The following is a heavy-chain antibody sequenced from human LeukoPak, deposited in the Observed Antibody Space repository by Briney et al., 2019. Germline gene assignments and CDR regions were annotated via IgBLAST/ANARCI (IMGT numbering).Heavy chain of an antibody. V-gene: IGHV3-30-3*01. Sequence: GGSLRLSCAASGFTFSSYAMHWVRQAPGKGLEWVAVISYDGSNKYYADSVKGRFTISRDNSKNTLYLQMNSLRAEDTAVYYCARDGGSYNDYWGQGTLVTVSS. CDR1: GFTFSSYA. CDR2: ISYDGSNK. CDR3: ARDGGSYNDY. J-gene: IGHJ4*02. D-gene: IGHD1-26*01.